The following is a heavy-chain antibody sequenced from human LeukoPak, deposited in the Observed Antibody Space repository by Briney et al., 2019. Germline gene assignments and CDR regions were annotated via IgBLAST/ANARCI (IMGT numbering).Heavy chain of an antibody. CDR1: GFTFSSYG. J-gene: IGHJ3*02. CDR2: ISYDGNNK. D-gene: IGHD1-26*01. V-gene: IGHV3-30*18. Sequence: PGGSLRLSCAASGFTFSSYGMHWVRQAPGKGLEWVAVISYDGNNKEYADSMKGRFTISRDNSKNTLYLQMNSLGVEDTAVYYCAKDRGSQGYDAFDIWGQGTMVTVSS. CDR3: AKDRGSQGYDAFDI.